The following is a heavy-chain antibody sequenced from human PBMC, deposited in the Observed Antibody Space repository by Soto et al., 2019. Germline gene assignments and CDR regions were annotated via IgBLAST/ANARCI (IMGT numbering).Heavy chain of an antibody. CDR2: ISGTGVPT. Sequence: EVQLLESGGGLVQPGGSLRLSCAASGFDFSNYAMSWVRQAPGKGLECISLISGTGVPTLYAESVKGRFSVSRVNSKDTLFLEMNNLRVDDTAMYYCAKSFCSSSSCFFLWVDPWGPGTLVTVSS. D-gene: IGHD2-2*01. CDR3: AKSFCSSSSCFFLWVDP. V-gene: IGHV3-23*01. CDR1: GFDFSNYA. J-gene: IGHJ5*02.